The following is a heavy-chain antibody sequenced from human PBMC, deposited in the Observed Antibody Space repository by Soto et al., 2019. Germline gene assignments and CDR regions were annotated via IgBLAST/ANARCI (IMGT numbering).Heavy chain of an antibody. CDR2: ISYDGSNK. Sequence: QVQLVESGGGVVQPGRSLRLSCAASGFTFSSYGMHWVRQAPGKGLEWVAVISYDGSNKYYADSVKGRFTISRDNSKNTLYLQMNSLRAEDTDVYYCGKQWAYYFDYWGQGTLVTVSS. CDR3: GKQWAYYFDY. J-gene: IGHJ4*02. D-gene: IGHD6-19*01. V-gene: IGHV3-30*18. CDR1: GFTFSSYG.